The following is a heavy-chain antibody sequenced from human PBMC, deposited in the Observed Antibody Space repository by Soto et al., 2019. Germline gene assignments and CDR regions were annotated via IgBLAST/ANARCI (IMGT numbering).Heavy chain of an antibody. D-gene: IGHD3-10*01. V-gene: IGHV4-59*08. Sequence: QVQLQESGPGLVKPSETLSLSCTVSGGSISSYYWSWFRQSPGKRMEWIGYVHHSWGASYNPSLQSRVAISLDTSKSQFSLKVTSVTATDTAVYYCGRQWFGPLHGLVDVWGQGTTVTVSS. CDR3: GRQWFGPLHGLVDV. J-gene: IGHJ6*02. CDR2: VHHSWGA. CDR1: GGSISSYY.